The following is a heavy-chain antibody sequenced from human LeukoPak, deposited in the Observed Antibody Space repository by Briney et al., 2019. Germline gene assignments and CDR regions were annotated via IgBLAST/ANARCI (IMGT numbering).Heavy chain of an antibody. J-gene: IGHJ6*03. CDR1: GFTFSSYA. CDR3: AKSPSGDYYYYYMDV. D-gene: IGHD3-10*01. CDR2: ISGSGGST. V-gene: IGHV3-23*01. Sequence: PGGSLRLSCAASGFTFSSYAMSWVRQAPGKGLEWVSAISGSGGSTYYADSVKGRFTISRDNSKNTLYLQMNSLRAEDTAVYYCAKSPSGDYYYYYMDVWGKGTTVTVSS.